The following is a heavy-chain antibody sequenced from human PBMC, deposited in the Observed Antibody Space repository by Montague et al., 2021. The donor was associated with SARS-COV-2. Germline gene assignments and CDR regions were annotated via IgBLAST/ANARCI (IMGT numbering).Heavy chain of an antibody. D-gene: IGHD1-20*01. V-gene: IGHV4-4*07. CDR1: GGSISGYY. CDR3: VRDQGRSNWNYPDY. Sequence: TLSLTCTVSGGSISGYYWSWFRQSAGKGLEWIGRIYNSGSTSYNPSLKSRVTMSVDTSKNQFSLKLSSVTAADTAVYYCVRDQGRSNWNYPDYWGQGILVTVSS. J-gene: IGHJ4*02. CDR2: IYNSGST.